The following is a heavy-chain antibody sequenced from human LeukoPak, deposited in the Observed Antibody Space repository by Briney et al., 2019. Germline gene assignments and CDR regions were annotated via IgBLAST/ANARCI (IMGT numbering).Heavy chain of an antibody. J-gene: IGHJ5*02. CDR3: ARLGGGGSYSGWFDP. CDR2: IYGRGST. D-gene: IGHD1-26*01. CDR1: GDSISSYY. Sequence: SETLSLTCSVSGDSISSYYWSWIRQPPGKGLEWIGYIYGRGSTNYNPSLKSRLTISIDTSKNQFSLKLSSVTAADTAVYYCARLGGGGSYSGWFDPWGQGTLVTVSS. V-gene: IGHV4-4*09.